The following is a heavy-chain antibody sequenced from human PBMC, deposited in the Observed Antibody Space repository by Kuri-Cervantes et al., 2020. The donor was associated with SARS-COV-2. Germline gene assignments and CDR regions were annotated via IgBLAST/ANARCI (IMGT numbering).Heavy chain of an antibody. CDR3: ARDSSDSSGYLDY. V-gene: IGHV4-31*03. J-gene: IGHJ4*02. D-gene: IGHD3-22*01. Sequence: SETLSLTCTVSGGSISSGGYYWSWIRQHPGKGLEWIGYTYYSGSTYYNPSLKSRVTISVDTSKNQFSLKLSSVTAADTAVYYCARDSSDSSGYLDYWGQGTLVTVSS. CDR1: GGSISSGGYY. CDR2: TYYSGST.